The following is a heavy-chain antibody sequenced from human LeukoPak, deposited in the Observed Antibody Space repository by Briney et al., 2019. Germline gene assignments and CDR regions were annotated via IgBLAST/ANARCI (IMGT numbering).Heavy chain of an antibody. CDR2: ISAYNGNT. CDR3: ARDFYDNSGPLTVNRGDY. CDR1: GYIFTSYG. D-gene: IGHD3-22*01. V-gene: IGHV1-18*01. Sequence: GASMKVPCKASGYIFTSYGISWVRQAPGQGLEWMGWISAYNGNTNYAQKLQGRVTMTTDTSTSTAYMELRSLRSDDTAVYYCARDFYDNSGPLTVNRGDYWGQGTLVTVSS. J-gene: IGHJ4*02.